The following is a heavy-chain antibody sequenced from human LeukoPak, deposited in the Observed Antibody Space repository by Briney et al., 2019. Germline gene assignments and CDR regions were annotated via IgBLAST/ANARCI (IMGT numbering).Heavy chain of an antibody. J-gene: IGHJ3*02. CDR2: IYYSGST. Sequence: SETLSLTCTVSGGSISSSSYYWGWIRQPPGKGLEWIGSIYYSGSTNYNPSLKSRVTISVDTSKNQFSLKLSSVTAADTAVYYCAREVQDYGDYGGAFDIWGQGTMVTVSS. CDR3: AREVQDYGDYGGAFDI. V-gene: IGHV4-39*07. CDR1: GGSISSSSYY. D-gene: IGHD4-17*01.